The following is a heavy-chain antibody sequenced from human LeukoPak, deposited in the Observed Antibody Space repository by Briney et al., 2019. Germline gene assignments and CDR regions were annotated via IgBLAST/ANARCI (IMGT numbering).Heavy chain of an antibody. CDR1: GGSISNYK. D-gene: IGHD1-1*01. CDR3: ARHKSGTTRDY. J-gene: IGHJ4*02. V-gene: IGHV4-59*08. CDR2: VHYSGST. Sequence: SETLSLTCTVSGGSISNYKWSWIRQPPGKGLEWVGYVHYSGSTDYNPSLRSRATISVDTSKNQFSLKMSSVTAADTAVYYCARHKSGTTRDYWGQGTLVTVSS.